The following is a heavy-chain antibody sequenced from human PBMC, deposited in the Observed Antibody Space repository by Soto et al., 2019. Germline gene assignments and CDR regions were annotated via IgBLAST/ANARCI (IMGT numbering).Heavy chain of an antibody. Sequence: EVQLVESGGGLVQPGGSLRLSCAASGFTFSSCWMHWVRQAPGKGLGWVSRINSDGSTTSYTDSVKGRFTISRDNAKNTLYLQMNSLRAEDTAVYYCARVGYGSGSYHFDYWGQGTLVTVSS. CDR3: ARVGYGSGSYHFDY. CDR2: INSDGSTT. D-gene: IGHD3-10*01. J-gene: IGHJ4*02. V-gene: IGHV3-74*01. CDR1: GFTFSSCW.